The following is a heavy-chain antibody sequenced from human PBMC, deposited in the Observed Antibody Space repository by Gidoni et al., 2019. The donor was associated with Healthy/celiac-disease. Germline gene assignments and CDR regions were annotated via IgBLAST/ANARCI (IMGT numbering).Heavy chain of an antibody. V-gene: IGHV4-39*01. D-gene: IGHD3-22*01. CDR3: ARFNYYDSSGHTYYFDY. J-gene: IGHJ4*02. Sequence: QLQLQESGPGLVKPSETLSLTCTVSGGSISSSSYYWGWIRQPPGKGLEGIGSIYYSGSTYYNPSLKSRVTISVDTSKNQFSLKLSSVTAADTAVYYCARFNYYDSSGHTYYFDYWGQGTLVTVSS. CDR1: GGSISSSSYY. CDR2: IYYSGST.